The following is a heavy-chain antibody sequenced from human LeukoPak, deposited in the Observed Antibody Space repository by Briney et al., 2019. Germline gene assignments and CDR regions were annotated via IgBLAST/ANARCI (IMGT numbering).Heavy chain of an antibody. CDR2: INPSGGST. CDR1: GYAFTSYD. CDR3: AREVAAYSYGCDY. V-gene: IGHV1-46*01. D-gene: IGHD5-18*01. J-gene: IGHJ4*02. Sequence: ASVKVSCRASGYAFTSYDMHWVRQAPGQELEWMGIINPSGGSTSYAQKFQGRVTMTRDTSTSTVYMELSSLRSEDTAVYYCAREVAAYSYGCDYWGQGTLVTVSS.